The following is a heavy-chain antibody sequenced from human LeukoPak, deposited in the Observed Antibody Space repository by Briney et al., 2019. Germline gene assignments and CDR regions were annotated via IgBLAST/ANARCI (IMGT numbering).Heavy chain of an antibody. V-gene: IGHV3-21*01. CDR2: ISNSYI. CDR1: GFTFSSYS. J-gene: IGHJ4*02. D-gene: IGHD3-9*01. Sequence: GGSLRLSCAASGFTFSSYSMNWVRQAPGKELEWVSSISNSYIYYADSLKGRFTISRDNAKNSLYLQMNSLRAEDTAVYYCARAHYDILTGSSRLFDYWGQGTLVTVSS. CDR3: ARAHYDILTGSSRLFDY.